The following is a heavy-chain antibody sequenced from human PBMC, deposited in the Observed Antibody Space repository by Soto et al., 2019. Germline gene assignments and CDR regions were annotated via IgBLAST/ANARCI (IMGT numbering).Heavy chain of an antibody. CDR3: AHRRVDNWFDP. J-gene: IGHJ5*02. V-gene: IGHV2-5*02. Sequence: QITLKESGPPVVKPTQTLTLTCTFSGFSLITSGEGVAWIRQPPGKALEWLAVIYWDDDKRYSPSLKSRLTITRDTSKNQVILTMTNMDPVDTATYYCAHRRVDNWFDPWGQGTLVTVSS. CDR1: GFSLITSGEG. CDR2: IYWDDDK.